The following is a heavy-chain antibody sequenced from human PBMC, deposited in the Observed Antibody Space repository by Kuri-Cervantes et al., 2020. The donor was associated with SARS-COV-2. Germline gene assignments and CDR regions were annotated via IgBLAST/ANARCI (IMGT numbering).Heavy chain of an antibody. V-gene: IGHV1-46*01. CDR3: ASLEYDSPGAFDI. CDR1: GFTFSNYG. J-gene: IGHJ3*02. CDR2: INPSGGST. Sequence: GESLKISCAASGFTFSNYGMHWVRQAPGQGLEWMGIINPSGGSTSYAQKFQGRVTMTRDTSTSTVYMELRSLRSDDTAVYYCASLEYDSPGAFDIWGQGTMVTVSS. D-gene: IGHD3-3*01.